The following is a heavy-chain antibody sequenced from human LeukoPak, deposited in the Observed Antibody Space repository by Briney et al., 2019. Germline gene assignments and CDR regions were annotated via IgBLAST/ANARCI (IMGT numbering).Heavy chain of an antibody. D-gene: IGHD3-10*01. V-gene: IGHV3-23*01. CDR3: APARLLNWFDP. CDR1: GFTFSSYA. Sequence: GGSLRLSCAASGFTFSSYAMSWVRQAPGKGLEWVSAISGSGGSTYNADSVKGRFTISRDTSKNTLYLQMNSLRAEDTAVYYCAPARLLNWFDPWGQGTLVTVSS. CDR2: ISGSGGST. J-gene: IGHJ5*02.